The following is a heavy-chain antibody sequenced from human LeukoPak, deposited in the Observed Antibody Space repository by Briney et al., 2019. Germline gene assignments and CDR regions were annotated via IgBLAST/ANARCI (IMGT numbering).Heavy chain of an antibody. J-gene: IGHJ6*03. V-gene: IGHV1-69*05. CDR3: ARAGYSSSWHYYYYYMDV. CDR2: IIPIFGTA. CDR1: GGTFSSYA. Sequence: SVKVSCKASGGTFSSYAISWVRRAPGQGLEWMGRIIPIFGTANYAQKFQGRVTITTDESTSTAYMELSSLRSDDTAVYYCARAGYSSSWHYYYYYMDVWGKGTTVTVSS. D-gene: IGHD6-13*01.